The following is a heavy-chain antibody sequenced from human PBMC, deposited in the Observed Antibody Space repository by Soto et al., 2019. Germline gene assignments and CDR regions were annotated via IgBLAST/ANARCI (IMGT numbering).Heavy chain of an antibody. Sequence: EAQLVESGGGWVQPGGSLRLSCAASGFTFSSWWMNWVRQAPGKGLEWVANIKRDGSEKSYLDSVKGRFTISRDTPNNLVYLQMTSLRVEHTAIYYCARDRVDYWKVRGPFDIWGKGTVVTVSS. CDR3: ARDRVDYWKVRGPFDI. V-gene: IGHV3-7*01. J-gene: IGHJ3*02. CDR2: IKRDGSEK. CDR1: GFTFSSWW. D-gene: IGHD3-3*01.